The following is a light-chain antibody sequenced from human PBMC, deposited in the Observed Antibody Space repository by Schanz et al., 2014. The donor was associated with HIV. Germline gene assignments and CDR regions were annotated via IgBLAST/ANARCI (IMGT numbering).Light chain of an antibody. V-gene: IGLV2-14*03. Sequence: QSVLTQPASVSGSPGQSITISCTGTSSDVGGYNYVSWYQHHPGKAPKLMIYDVSNRPSGVSNRFSGSKSGNTASLTISGLQAEDEADYYCSSYTSSSTVLFGGGTKPTVL. J-gene: IGLJ2*01. CDR1: SSDVGGYNY. CDR3: SSYTSSSTVL. CDR2: DVS.